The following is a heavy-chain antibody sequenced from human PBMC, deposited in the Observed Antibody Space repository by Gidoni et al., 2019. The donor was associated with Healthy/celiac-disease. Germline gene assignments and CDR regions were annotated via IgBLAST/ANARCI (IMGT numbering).Heavy chain of an antibody. V-gene: IGHV4-59*01. Sequence: QVQLQESGPGLVKPSEPLSLTCTVSAGSISSYYWSWIRQPPGKGLEWIGDIYYSGSTNYHPSLKSRVTISVDASKNQFSLKLSSGTAADTAVYYCARVITAKGRTFDYWGQGTLVTVSS. CDR3: ARVITAKGRTFDY. CDR1: AGSISSYY. J-gene: IGHJ4*02. CDR2: IYYSGST. D-gene: IGHD5-18*01.